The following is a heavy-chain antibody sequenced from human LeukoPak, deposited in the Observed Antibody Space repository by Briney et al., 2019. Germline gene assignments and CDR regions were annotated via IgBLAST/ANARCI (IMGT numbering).Heavy chain of an antibody. CDR3: ARVKSSGWNYYYYYMDV. D-gene: IGHD6-19*01. CDR2: LPYDGSNK. Sequence: GGSLRLSCAASGFTFRSYAMHWVRQAPGKGLEWVAVLPYDGSNKYYADSVKGRFTISRDNSKNTLYLQMNSLRIEDTAMYYCARVKSSGWNYYYYYMDVWGKGTTVTVSS. V-gene: IGHV3-30*04. J-gene: IGHJ6*03. CDR1: GFTFRSYA.